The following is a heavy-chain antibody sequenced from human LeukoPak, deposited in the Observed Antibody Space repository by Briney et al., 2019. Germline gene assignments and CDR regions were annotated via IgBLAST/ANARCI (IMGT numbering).Heavy chain of an antibody. CDR2: ISSSGSTI. V-gene: IGHV3-48*03. CDR3: ARDPGYYYYMDV. Sequence: PGGSLRLSCAASGFTFSSYEMNWVRQAPGKGLEWVSYISSSGSTIYYADSVKGRFTISRDNAKNSLYLQMNSLRAEDTAVYYCARDPGYYYYMDVWGKGTTVTVSS. CDR1: GFTFSSYE. J-gene: IGHJ6*03.